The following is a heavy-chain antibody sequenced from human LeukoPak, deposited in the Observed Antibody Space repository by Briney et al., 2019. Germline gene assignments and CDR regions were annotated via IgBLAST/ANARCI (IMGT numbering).Heavy chain of an antibody. CDR1: GFTFSSSG. D-gene: IGHD1-26*01. V-gene: IGHV3-23*01. CDR2: ISGSVATS. CDR3: AKGWGGTGRNYFDY. Sequence: PGGSLRLSCAASGFTFSSSGMHWVRQAPGKGLEWVSSISGSVATSFSAASVKGRFIISRDNTKSTLYLQMNSLRVEDTAVYYCAKGWGGTGRNYFDYWGQGTQVTVSS. J-gene: IGHJ4*02.